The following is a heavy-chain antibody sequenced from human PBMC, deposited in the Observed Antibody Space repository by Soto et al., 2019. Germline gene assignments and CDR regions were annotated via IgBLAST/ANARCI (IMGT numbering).Heavy chain of an antibody. CDR2: ISSSGSTI. CDR3: AKFYGGKSAHTYTIDP. CDR1: GFTFSTFN. J-gene: IGHJ5*02. D-gene: IGHD2-15*01. V-gene: IGHV3-48*01. Sequence: GGSLRLSCAASGFTFSTFNMNWVRQAPGKGLEWVSYISSSGSTIYYADSVKGRFTISRDNSKNTLYLQMNSLRPEDTAVYYCAKFYGGKSAHTYTIDPWGQGTLVTVSS.